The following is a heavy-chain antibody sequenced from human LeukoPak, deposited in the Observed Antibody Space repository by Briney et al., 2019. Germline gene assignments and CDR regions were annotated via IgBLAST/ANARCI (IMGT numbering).Heavy chain of an antibody. Sequence: GGSLRLSCAASGFTFSSYWMSWVRQAPGKGLEWVANIKQDGSEKYYVDSVKGRFTISRDNAKNSLYLQMNSLRAEDTAVYYCARESSGYYPYYFDYWGQGTLVTVSS. D-gene: IGHD3-3*01. J-gene: IGHJ4*02. CDR2: IKQDGSEK. CDR3: ARESSGYYPYYFDY. CDR1: GFTFSSYW. V-gene: IGHV3-7*01.